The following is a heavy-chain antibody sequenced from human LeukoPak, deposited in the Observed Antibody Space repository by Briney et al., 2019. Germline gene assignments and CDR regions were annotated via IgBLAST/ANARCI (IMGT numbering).Heavy chain of an antibody. J-gene: IGHJ4*02. CDR2: INHSGST. CDR3: ARGGGYSSSWSY. V-gene: IGHV4-34*01. D-gene: IGHD6-13*01. Sequence: SETLSLTCAVYGGSSSGYYWSWIRQPPGKGLEWIGEINHSGSTNYNPSLKSRVTISVDTSKNQFSLKLSSVTAADTAVYYCARGGGYSSSWSYWGQGTLVTVSS. CDR1: GGSSSGYY.